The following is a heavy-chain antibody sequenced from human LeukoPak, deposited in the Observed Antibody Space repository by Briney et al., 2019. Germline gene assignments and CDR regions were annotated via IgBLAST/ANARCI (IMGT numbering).Heavy chain of an antibody. Sequence: ETLSLTCTVSGGSIIGYYWSWIRQPPGKGLEWIGYIYYSGSTNYNPSLKSRVTISVDTSKNQFSLKLSSVTAADTAVYYCAKVDTAMVTFDYWGQGTLVTVSS. V-gene: IGHV4-59*01. D-gene: IGHD5-18*01. CDR3: AKVDTAMVTFDY. CDR2: IYYSGST. CDR1: GGSIIGYY. J-gene: IGHJ4*02.